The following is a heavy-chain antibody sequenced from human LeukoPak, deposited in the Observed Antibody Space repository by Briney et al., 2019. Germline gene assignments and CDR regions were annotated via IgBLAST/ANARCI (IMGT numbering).Heavy chain of an antibody. CDR2: ISSSSSYI. V-gene: IGHV3-21*01. D-gene: IGHD3-9*01. J-gene: IGHJ4*02. CDR3: ARDFDILTGYLY. Sequence: GGSLRLSCTASGFTFSSYSMNWVRQAPGKGLEWVSSISSSSSYIYYADSVKGRFTISRDNAKNSLYLQMNSLRAEDTAVYYCARDFDILTGYLYWGQGTLVTVSS. CDR1: GFTFSSYS.